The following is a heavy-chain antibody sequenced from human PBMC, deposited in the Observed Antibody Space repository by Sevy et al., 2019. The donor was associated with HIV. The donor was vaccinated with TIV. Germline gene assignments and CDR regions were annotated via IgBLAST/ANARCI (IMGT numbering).Heavy chain of an antibody. CDR1: GGSITSLY. D-gene: IGHD1-26*01. V-gene: IGHV4-59*08. J-gene: IGHJ4*02. Sequence: SETLSLTCTVSGGSITSLYWNWIRQSPGKGLEWIANIYYNGHINYNPSLKSRVTLSLDTSKNQFSLRLSSVTAADTAMYYCAGENAWGRDYSWGQGTLVTVSS. CDR2: IYYNGHI. CDR3: AGENAWGRDYS.